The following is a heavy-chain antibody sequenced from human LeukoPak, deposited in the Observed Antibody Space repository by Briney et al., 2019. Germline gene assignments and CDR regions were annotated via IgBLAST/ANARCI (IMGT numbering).Heavy chain of an antibody. CDR1: GGTFSSYA. Sequence: ASVKVSCKASGGTFSSYAISWVRQAPGQGLEWMGRIIPILGIANYAQKFQGRVTITADKSTSTAYMELSSLRSEDTAVYYCARDTGYSSSGDAFDIWGQGTMVTVSS. J-gene: IGHJ3*02. CDR3: ARDTGYSSSGDAFDI. V-gene: IGHV1-69*04. D-gene: IGHD6-13*01. CDR2: IIPILGIA.